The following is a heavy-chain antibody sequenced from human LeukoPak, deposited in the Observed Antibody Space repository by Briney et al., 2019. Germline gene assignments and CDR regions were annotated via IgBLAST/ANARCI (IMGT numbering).Heavy chain of an antibody. CDR3: AKEGSFDSSGYNDALDI. J-gene: IGHJ3*02. CDR1: GFIVSGKY. Sequence: GGSLRLSCAASGFIVSGKYMSWVRQAPGKGLEWVSVIRSDGSTSYADSVKGRFTISRDNSKNTLYLQMNSLRAEDTAVYYCAKEGSFDSSGYNDALDIWGQGTMVTVTA. V-gene: IGHV3-53*01. CDR2: IRSDGST. D-gene: IGHD3-22*01.